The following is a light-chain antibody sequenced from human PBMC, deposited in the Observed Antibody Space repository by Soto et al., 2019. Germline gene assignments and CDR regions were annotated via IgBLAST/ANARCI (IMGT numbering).Light chain of an antibody. J-gene: IGKJ4*01. CDR2: GAS. Sequence: EIVMTQSPATLSVSPGERATLSCRASQSVSSDLAWYHQKPGQAPRLLIYGASTRATGIPARFSGSGSGTEFTLTINSLQSEDFAVYYCQQYGYSQAFGGGTKVDIK. V-gene: IGKV3-15*01. CDR1: QSVSSD. CDR3: QQYGYSQA.